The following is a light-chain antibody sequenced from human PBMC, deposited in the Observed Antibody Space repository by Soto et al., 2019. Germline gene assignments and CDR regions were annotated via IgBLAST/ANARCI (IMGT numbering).Light chain of an antibody. CDR3: QQYNNWPRT. Sequence: EILLTQSPATLSVSPGESATLSCRASQSVSSNLAWYQQKPGQPPRLLIYGASTRATGIPAGFSGSGSGTEFTLTISSMQSEDFAVYYCQQYNNWPRTFGQGDQGG. CDR2: GAS. V-gene: IGKV3-15*01. CDR1: QSVSSN. J-gene: IGKJ1*01.